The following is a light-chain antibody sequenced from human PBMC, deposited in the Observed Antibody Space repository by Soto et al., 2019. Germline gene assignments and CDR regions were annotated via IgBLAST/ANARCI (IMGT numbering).Light chain of an antibody. CDR2: DAS. J-gene: IGKJ1*01. CDR3: QQYDDWPS. Sequence: TTTLSVSPGGRATLSCRASQSVNIYLAWYQQKPGQAPRLLIYDASNRATGIPARFSGSGSGTDFTLTISSLEPEDFAVYYCQQYDDWPSFGQGTKVDIK. CDR1: QSVNIY. V-gene: IGKV3-11*01.